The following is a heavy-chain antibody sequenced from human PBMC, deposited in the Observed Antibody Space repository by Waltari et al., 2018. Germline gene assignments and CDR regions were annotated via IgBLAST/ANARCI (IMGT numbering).Heavy chain of an antibody. Sequence: QVQLVQSGAEVKKPGSSVKVSCKASGGTFSSYAISWVRQAPGQGLEWMGGIIPIFGTAIYAQKFQGRVTMTEDTSTDTAYMELSSLRSEDTAVYYCATDRGYPRNWYFDLWGRGTLVTVSS. J-gene: IGHJ2*01. V-gene: IGHV1-69*13. CDR1: GGTFSSYA. CDR3: ATDRGYPRNWYFDL. CDR2: IIPIFGTA. D-gene: IGHD5-12*01.